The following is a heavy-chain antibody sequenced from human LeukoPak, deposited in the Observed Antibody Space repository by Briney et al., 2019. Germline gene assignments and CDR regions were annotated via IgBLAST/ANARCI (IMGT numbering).Heavy chain of an antibody. CDR2: IVVGSGNT. J-gene: IGHJ4*02. V-gene: IGHV1-58*02. D-gene: IGHD6-13*01. CDR1: GFTFTRSA. CDR3: AADPVTASGSSWHYFDF. Sequence: TSVGVSCKASGFTFTRSAMQWVRQARGQRLEWIGWIVVGSGNTNYAQKFQERVTITRDMSTSTAYMELSSLSSEGTAVYYCAADPVTASGSSWHYFDFWGQETV.